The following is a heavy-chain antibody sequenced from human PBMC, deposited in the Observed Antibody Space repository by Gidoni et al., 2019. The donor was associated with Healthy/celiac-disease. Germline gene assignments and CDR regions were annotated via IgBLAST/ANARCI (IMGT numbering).Heavy chain of an antibody. Sequence: HVQLVDSGVGVFQPGRSLRLSCSASGFTFSSYGMHWVRRARGKGLEWVAVIWYDGSNKYYADSVKGRFTISRDNSKNTLYLQMNSLRAEDTAVYYCARGGWELPFDYWGQGTLVTVSS. CDR3: ARGGWELPFDY. V-gene: IGHV3-33*01. CDR1: GFTFSSYG. D-gene: IGHD1-26*01. CDR2: IWYDGSNK. J-gene: IGHJ4*02.